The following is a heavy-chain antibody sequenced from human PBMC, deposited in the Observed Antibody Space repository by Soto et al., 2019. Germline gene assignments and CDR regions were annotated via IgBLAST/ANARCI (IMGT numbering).Heavy chain of an antibody. V-gene: IGHV4-39*01. D-gene: IGHD2-21*02. CDR2: IYYSGST. Sequence: QLQLQESGPGLVKPSETLSLTCTVSGGSISSSSYYWGWIRQPPGKGLEWIGSIYYSGSTYYNPSLKSRVTISVDTSKNQFSLKLSSVTAADTAVYYCARHSIVVVTANFDYWGQGTLVTVSS. J-gene: IGHJ4*02. CDR1: GGSISSSSYY. CDR3: ARHSIVVVTANFDY.